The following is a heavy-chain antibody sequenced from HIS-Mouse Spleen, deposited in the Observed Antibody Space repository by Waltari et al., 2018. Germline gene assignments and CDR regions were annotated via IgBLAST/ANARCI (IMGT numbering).Heavy chain of an antibody. CDR3: AREIPYSSSWYDWYFDL. J-gene: IGHJ2*01. Sequence: QLQLQESGPGLVKPSETLSLTCTVPGGSISSSSYYWGWIRQPPGKGLEWIGRIYDIGRTYYNPSLKRRVTISVDTSKNQFSLKLSSVTAADTAVYYCAREIPYSSSWYDWYFDLWGRGTLVTVSS. CDR2: IYDIGRT. D-gene: IGHD6-13*01. CDR1: GGSISSSSYY. V-gene: IGHV4-39*07.